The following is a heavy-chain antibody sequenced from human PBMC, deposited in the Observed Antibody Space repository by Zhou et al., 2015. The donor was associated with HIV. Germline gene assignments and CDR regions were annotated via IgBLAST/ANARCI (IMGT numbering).Heavy chain of an antibody. V-gene: IGHV1-69*12. Sequence: QVQLVQSGAEVKKPGSSVKVSCKASGGTFSSYAISWVRQAPGQGLEWMGGIIPIFGTANYAQKFQGRVTITADESTSTAYMELSSLRSEDTAVYYCARGSLVSSGLGESRYYGMDVWGQGTTGHRLL. CDR3: ARGSLVSSGLGESRYYGMDV. J-gene: IGHJ6*02. D-gene: IGHD3-16*01. CDR2: IIPIFGTA. CDR1: GGTFSSYA.